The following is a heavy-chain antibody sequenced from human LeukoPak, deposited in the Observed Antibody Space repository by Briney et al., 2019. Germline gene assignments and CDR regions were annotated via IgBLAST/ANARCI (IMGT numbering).Heavy chain of an antibody. CDR1: GYTFTSYG. CDR2: ISAYNGNT. Sequence: GASVKVSCKASGYTFTSYGISWVRQAPGQGLEWMGWISAYNGNTNYAQKLQGRVTMTTDTSTSTAYMELRSLRSDDTAVYYCARDGKYYDFWSGAPWFDYRGQGTLVTVSS. J-gene: IGHJ4*02. D-gene: IGHD3-3*01. CDR3: ARDGKYYDFWSGAPWFDY. V-gene: IGHV1-18*01.